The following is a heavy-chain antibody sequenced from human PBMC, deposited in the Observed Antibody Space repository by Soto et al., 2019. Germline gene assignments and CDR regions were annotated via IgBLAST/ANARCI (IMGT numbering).Heavy chain of an antibody. J-gene: IGHJ5*02. CDR1: GGSISSYY. D-gene: IGHD6-13*01. Sequence: PSETLSLTCTVSGGSISSYYWSWIRQPPGKGLEWIGYIYYSGSTNYNPSLKSRVTISVDTSKNQFSLKLSSVTAADTAVYYCARGRIAAAFDPWGQGTLVTVSS. CDR3: ARGRIAAAFDP. V-gene: IGHV4-59*01. CDR2: IYYSGST.